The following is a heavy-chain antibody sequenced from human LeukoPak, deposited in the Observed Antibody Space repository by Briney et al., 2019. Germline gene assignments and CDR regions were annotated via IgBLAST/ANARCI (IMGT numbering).Heavy chain of an antibody. Sequence: PSETLSLTCTVSGGSISSSNYYWGWIRQPPGKGLEWIGSIYYSGSTYYNPSLKSRVTISVDTSKNQFSLKLSSVTAADTAVYYCARLQVGMATIGIDYWGQGTLVTVSS. CDR1: GGSISSSNYY. V-gene: IGHV4-39*01. D-gene: IGHD5-24*01. J-gene: IGHJ4*02. CDR2: IYYSGST. CDR3: ARLQVGMATIGIDY.